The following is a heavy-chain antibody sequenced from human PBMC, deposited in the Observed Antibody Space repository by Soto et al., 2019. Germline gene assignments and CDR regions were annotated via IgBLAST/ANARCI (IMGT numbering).Heavy chain of an antibody. CDR2: IIPIFGTA. Sequence: RASVKVSCKASGGTFSSYAISWVRQAPGQGLEWMGGIIPIFGTANYAQKFQGRVTITADESTSTAYMELSSLRSEDTAVYYCARDSSQRITIFGVVIPTLNWFDPWGQGTLVTVSS. J-gene: IGHJ5*02. CDR1: GGTFSSYA. D-gene: IGHD3-3*01. CDR3: ARDSSQRITIFGVVIPTLNWFDP. V-gene: IGHV1-69*13.